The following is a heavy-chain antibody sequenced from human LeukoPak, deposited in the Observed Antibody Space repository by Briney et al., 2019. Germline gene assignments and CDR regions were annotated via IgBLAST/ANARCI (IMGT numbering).Heavy chain of an antibody. Sequence: SETLSRTCAVYAASFSGYYWSWIRQPPRKGLEWSGEINHTGLTNYTPYLKSRVSISVDTSKNQFSLKLSSVTAADTAVYYCARRLQSASQNMDVWGKGTTVTVSS. CDR3: ARRLQSASQNMDV. V-gene: IGHV4-34*01. D-gene: IGHD5-24*01. CDR2: INHTGLT. J-gene: IGHJ6*03. CDR1: AASFSGYY.